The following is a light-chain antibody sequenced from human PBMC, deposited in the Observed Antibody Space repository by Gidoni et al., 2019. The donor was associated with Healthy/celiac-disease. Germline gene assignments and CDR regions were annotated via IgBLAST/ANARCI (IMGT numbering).Light chain of an antibody. V-gene: IGKV3-20*01. Sequence: EIVLTQSPGTLSLSTGERATLSCRASQSVSSRYLAWYQQKPGQAPSLLIYDATNGTAGIPDRFGSSGSGTDFTLTISILEAEYFAVYYCQQYSNSLTFGGGTKVEIK. CDR3: QQYSNSLT. CDR2: DAT. J-gene: IGKJ4*01. CDR1: QSVSSRY.